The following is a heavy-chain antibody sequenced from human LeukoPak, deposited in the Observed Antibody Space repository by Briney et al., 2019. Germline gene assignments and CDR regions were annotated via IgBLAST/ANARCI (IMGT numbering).Heavy chain of an antibody. D-gene: IGHD3-3*01. V-gene: IGHV3-23*01. Sequence: GGSLRLSCAASGFTFSSYVMSWVRQAPGKGLEWVSAISGSGGSTYYADSVKGRFTISRDNSKNTLYLQMNSLRAEDTAVYYCAKDQPYYDFWSGYSPRGPFDYWGQGTLVTVSS. J-gene: IGHJ4*02. CDR2: ISGSGGST. CDR3: AKDQPYYDFWSGYSPRGPFDY. CDR1: GFTFSSYV.